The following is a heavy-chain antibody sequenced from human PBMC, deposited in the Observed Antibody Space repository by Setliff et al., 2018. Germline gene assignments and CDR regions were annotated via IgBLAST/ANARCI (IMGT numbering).Heavy chain of an antibody. Sequence: SETLSLTCNVSGASISSGYYLWSWIRQHPGKGLEWIGYIHHSGTTYYNPSLESRVAISLDTSENQFSLKVTSVSAADTAVYYCAREVGEVVPTSGTFDIWDQGTMVTVSS. CDR3: AREVGEVVPTSGTFDI. CDR1: GASISSGYYL. J-gene: IGHJ3*02. CDR2: IHHSGTT. V-gene: IGHV4-31*03. D-gene: IGHD5-12*01.